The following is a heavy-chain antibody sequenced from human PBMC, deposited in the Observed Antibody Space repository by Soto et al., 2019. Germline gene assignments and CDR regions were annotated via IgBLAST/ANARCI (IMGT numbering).Heavy chain of an antibody. D-gene: IGHD6-19*01. CDR2: INHSGST. J-gene: IGHJ6*03. Sequence: SETLSLTCAVSSGSISSSNWWSWVRQPPGKGLEWIGEINHSGSTNYNPSLKSRVTISVDTSKNQFSLKLSSVTAADTAVYYCAREGHRAVAGTTAGYYYYMDVWGKGTTVTVSS. CDR3: AREGHRAVAGTTAGYYYYMDV. V-gene: IGHV4-4*02. CDR1: SGSISSSNW.